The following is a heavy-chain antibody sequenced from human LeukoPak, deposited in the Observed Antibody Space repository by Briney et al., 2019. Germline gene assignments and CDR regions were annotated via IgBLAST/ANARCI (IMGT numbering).Heavy chain of an antibody. CDR2: ISAYNGNT. CDR1: GGTFSSYA. Sequence: ASVKVSFKASGGTFSSYAISWVRQAPGQGLEWMGWISAYNGNTNYAQKLQGRVTMTTDTSTSTAYMELRSLRSDDTAVYYCAVGSPLDYWGQGTLVTVSS. J-gene: IGHJ4*02. D-gene: IGHD6-13*01. V-gene: IGHV1-18*01. CDR3: AVGSPLDY.